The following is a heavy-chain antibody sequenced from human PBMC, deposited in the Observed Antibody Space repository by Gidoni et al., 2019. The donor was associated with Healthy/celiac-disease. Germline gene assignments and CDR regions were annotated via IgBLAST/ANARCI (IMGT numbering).Heavy chain of an antibody. J-gene: IGHJ3*02. CDR1: GGSISSSSYY. CDR2: IYYSGST. V-gene: IGHV4-39*01. CDR3: ARLVSQVVTAIPGNRAFDI. Sequence: QLQLQESGPGLVKPSETLSLTCTVSGGSISSSSYYWGWIRQPPGKGLEWIGSIYYSGSTYYNPSLKSRVTISVDTSKNQFSLKLSSVTAADTAVYYCARLVSQVVTAIPGNRAFDIWGQGTMVTVSS. D-gene: IGHD2-21*02.